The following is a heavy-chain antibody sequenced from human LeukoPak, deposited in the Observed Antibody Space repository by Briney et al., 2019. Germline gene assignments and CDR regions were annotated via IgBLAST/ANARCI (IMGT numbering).Heavy chain of an antibody. CDR1: GYTFTSYG. CDR3: ARDDTVRHTALYYYYMDV. CDR2: ISAYNGNT. Sequence: ASVKVSCKSSGYTFTSYGISWVRQAPGRGLEWMGWISAYNGNTNYAQKLQGRVTMTTDTSTSTAYMELRSLRSDDTAVYYCARDDTVRHTALYYYYMDVWGKGTTVTVSS. D-gene: IGHD4-17*01. V-gene: IGHV1-18*01. J-gene: IGHJ6*03.